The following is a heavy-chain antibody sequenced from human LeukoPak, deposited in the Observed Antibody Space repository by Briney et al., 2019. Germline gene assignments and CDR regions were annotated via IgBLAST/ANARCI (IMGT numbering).Heavy chain of an antibody. CDR1: GGSFSGHF. D-gene: IGHD6-13*01. Sequence: SSETLSLTCGVFGGSFSGHFYSWIRQSPGKGLEWIGEITHRGSINYNPSLKSRVAMSADTSKNHFSLNLTSVTAADNGIYYCARALAAAVINWGQGTLVTVSS. CDR3: ARALAAAVIN. V-gene: IGHV4-34*01. CDR2: ITHRGSI. J-gene: IGHJ1*01.